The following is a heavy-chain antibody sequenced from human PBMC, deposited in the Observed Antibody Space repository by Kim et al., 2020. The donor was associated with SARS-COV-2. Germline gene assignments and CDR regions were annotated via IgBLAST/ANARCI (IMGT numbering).Heavy chain of an antibody. CDR3: TRDALYDFWSAYGMDV. D-gene: IGHD3-3*01. CDR1: GFTFGDYA. CDR2: IRNKSYGGTT. V-gene: IGHV3-49*04. Sequence: GGSLRLSCTASGFTFGDYAMNWVRQAPGKGLEWVGFIRNKSYGGTTQYAASAKGRFTISRDDSKSIAYLQMDSLKTEDTAVYYCTRDALYDFWSAYGMDVWGKGTTVTVSS. J-gene: IGHJ6*03.